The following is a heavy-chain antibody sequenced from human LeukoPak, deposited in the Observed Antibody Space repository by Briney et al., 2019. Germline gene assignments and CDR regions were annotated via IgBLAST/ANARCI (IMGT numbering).Heavy chain of an antibody. CDR3: ANERIAVASLDY. CDR1: GSSISSSSYY. D-gene: IGHD6-19*01. CDR2: IYYSGST. Sequence: SETLSLTCTVSGSSISSSSYYWGWIRQPPGKGLEWIGSIYYSGSTYYNPSLKSRVTISVDTSKNQFSLKLSSVTAADTAVYYCANERIAVASLDYWGQGTLVTVSS. V-gene: IGHV4-39*01. J-gene: IGHJ4*02.